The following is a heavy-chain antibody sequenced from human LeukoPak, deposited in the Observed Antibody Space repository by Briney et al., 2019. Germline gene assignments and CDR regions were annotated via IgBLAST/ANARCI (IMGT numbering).Heavy chain of an antibody. CDR2: ISWNSGSI. J-gene: IGHJ4*02. V-gene: IGHV3-9*01. CDR1: GFTFDDYA. D-gene: IGHD2-15*01. CDR3: ARGGGSYPFFDY. Sequence: PGRSLRLSCAASGFTFDDYAMHWVRQAPGKGLEWVSGISWNSGSIGYADSVKGRFTISRDNAKNSLYLQMNSLRAEDTAVYYCARGGGSYPFFDYWGQGTLVTVSS.